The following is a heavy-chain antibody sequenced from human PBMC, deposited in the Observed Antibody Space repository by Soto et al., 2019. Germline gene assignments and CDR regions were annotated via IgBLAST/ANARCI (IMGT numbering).Heavy chain of an antibody. D-gene: IGHD1-1*01. V-gene: IGHV4-34*01. J-gene: IGHJ6*02. Sequence: SETLSLTCAVYGGSFSGYYWSWIRQPPGKGLEWIGEINHSGSTNYNPSLKSRVTISVDTSKNQFSLKLSSVTAADTAVYYCARGRLRTTGTRNYYYGMDVWGQGTTVTV. CDR2: INHSGST. CDR1: GGSFSGYY. CDR3: ARGRLRTTGTRNYYYGMDV.